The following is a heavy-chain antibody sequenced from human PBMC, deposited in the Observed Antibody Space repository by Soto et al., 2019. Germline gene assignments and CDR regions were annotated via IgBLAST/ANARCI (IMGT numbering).Heavy chain of an antibody. CDR3: ARDFGGFDA. J-gene: IGHJ5*02. CDR2: IYSGGKT. CDR1: QFTVSSNY. V-gene: IGHV3-66*01. Sequence: EVQVVESGGGLVQPGGSLRLSCAASQFTVSSNYMSWVRQAPGKGLEWVSVIYSGGKTYYADSVKGRFTISRDNSKNTVYLQMNSLSAEDTAVYYCARDFGGFDAWGQGTLVTVSS. D-gene: IGHD3-16*01.